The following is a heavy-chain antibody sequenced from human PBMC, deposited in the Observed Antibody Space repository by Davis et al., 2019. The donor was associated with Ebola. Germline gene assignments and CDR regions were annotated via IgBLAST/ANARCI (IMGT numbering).Heavy chain of an antibody. Sequence: SETLSLTCTVPGRSISSSSYYWGRIRQPPGKGLEWIGSIYYSGSTYYNPSLKSRVTISVETSKNQFSLKLSSVTAADTAVYYCAREGFWSGYRSRFDYWGQGTLVTVSS. D-gene: IGHD3-3*01. V-gene: IGHV4-39*02. CDR2: IYYSGST. CDR1: GRSISSSSYY. CDR3: AREGFWSGYRSRFDY. J-gene: IGHJ4*02.